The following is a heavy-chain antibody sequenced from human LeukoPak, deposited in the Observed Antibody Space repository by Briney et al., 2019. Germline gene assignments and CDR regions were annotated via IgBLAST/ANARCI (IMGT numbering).Heavy chain of an antibody. CDR2: IKQDGSEK. V-gene: IGHV3-7*01. D-gene: IGHD6-13*01. Sequence: GGSLRLSCAASGFTFSSYWMSWVRQAPGKGLEWVANIKQDGSEKYYVDSVKGRFTISRDNAKNSLYLQMNSLRAEDTAVYYCARVIYTGSSWFGTTELNYYYYGMDVWGQGTTVTVSS. CDR1: GFTFSSYW. J-gene: IGHJ6*02. CDR3: ARVIYTGSSWFGTTELNYYYYGMDV.